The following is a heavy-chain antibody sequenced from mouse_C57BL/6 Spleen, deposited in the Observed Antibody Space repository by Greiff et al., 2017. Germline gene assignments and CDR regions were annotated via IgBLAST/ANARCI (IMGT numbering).Heavy chain of an antibody. J-gene: IGHJ3*01. D-gene: IGHD2-4*01. CDR1: GYAFSSSW. CDR3: ARRGYDYDVAWFAY. CDR2: IYPGDGDT. Sequence: QVQLQQSGPELVKPGASVKISCKASGYAFSSSWMNWVKQRPGKGLEWIGRIYPGDGDTNYNGKFKGKATLTADNSSSTAYMQLSSLTSEDSAVYFCARRGYDYDVAWFAYWGQGTLVTVSA. V-gene: IGHV1-82*01.